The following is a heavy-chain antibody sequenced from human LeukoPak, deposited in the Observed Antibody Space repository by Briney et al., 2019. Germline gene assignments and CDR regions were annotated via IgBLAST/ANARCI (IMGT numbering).Heavy chain of an antibody. V-gene: IGHV3-53*05. CDR2: YSGSST. CDR1: GFTVGTNY. CDR3: ARDRWLGAVATPHAFDI. Sequence: GGSLRLSCAASGFTVGTNYMSWVRQAPGKGLEWVSLYSGSSTYYANSVKGRFTISRDNSKNTLYLQMNSLRAEDTAVYYCARDRWLGAVATPHAFDIWGQGTMVTVSS. D-gene: IGHD6-19*01. J-gene: IGHJ3*02.